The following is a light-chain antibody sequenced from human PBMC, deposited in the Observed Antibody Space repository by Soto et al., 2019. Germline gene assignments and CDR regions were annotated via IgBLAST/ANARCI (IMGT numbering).Light chain of an antibody. CDR1: QSVSSNY. CDR3: QQAHSFPRT. CDR2: GAS. J-gene: IGKJ5*01. Sequence: ESVLTQSPGTLSLSPGERATLSFMASQSVSSNYLAWYQQKPGQAPRLLIYGASTRATGIPDRFSGSGSGTDFTLTISSLQPEDSATYYCQQAHSFPRTFGQGTRLEIK. V-gene: IGKV3-20*01.